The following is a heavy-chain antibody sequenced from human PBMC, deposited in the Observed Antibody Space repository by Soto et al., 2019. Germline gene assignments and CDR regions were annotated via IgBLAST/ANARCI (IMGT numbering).Heavy chain of an antibody. CDR2: INAYNGNT. CDR3: ARGGYYDSSGSRDYHYYGMNV. J-gene: IGHJ6*02. CDR1: GYTFTSYA. Sequence: ASVKVSCKASGYTFTSYAIHWVRQAPGQRLEWMGWINAYNGNTKYAQKVQGRVTMTTDTSTSTAYMELRSLRSDDTAVYYCARGGYYDSSGSRDYHYYGMNVWARGTTVTVSS. D-gene: IGHD3-22*01. V-gene: IGHV1-3*01.